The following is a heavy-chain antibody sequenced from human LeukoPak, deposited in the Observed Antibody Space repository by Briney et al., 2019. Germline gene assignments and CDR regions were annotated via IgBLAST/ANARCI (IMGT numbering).Heavy chain of an antibody. J-gene: IGHJ4*02. CDR2: INSDGSST. Sequence: PGGSLRLSCAASGFTFSSYWMHWVRHAPGKGLVWVSRINSDGSSTSYADSVKGRFTISRDNAKNTLYLQMNSLRAEDTAVYYCARESLGDGYNLDYWGQGTLVTVSS. V-gene: IGHV3-74*01. D-gene: IGHD5-24*01. CDR3: ARESLGDGYNLDY. CDR1: GFTFSSYW.